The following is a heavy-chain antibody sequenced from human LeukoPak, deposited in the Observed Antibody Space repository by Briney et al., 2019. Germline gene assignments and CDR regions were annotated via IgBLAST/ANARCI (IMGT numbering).Heavy chain of an antibody. CDR3: ARYSSGFDY. D-gene: IGHD3-22*01. CDR1: GFTFSNYW. J-gene: IGHJ4*02. Sequence: PGGSLRLSCAASGFTFSNYWMHWVRQAPGKGLEWVSSISSRSSQIYYADSVKGRFTISRDNAKNSLYLQMNSLRAEDTAVYYCARYSSGFDYWGQGTLVTVSS. V-gene: IGHV3-21*06. CDR2: ISSRSSQI.